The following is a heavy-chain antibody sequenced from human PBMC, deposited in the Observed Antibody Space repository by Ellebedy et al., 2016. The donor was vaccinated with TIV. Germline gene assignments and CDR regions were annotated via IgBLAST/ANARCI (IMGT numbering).Heavy chain of an antibody. D-gene: IGHD2-15*01. J-gene: IGHJ4*02. CDR2: ISGGVGNT. CDR3: AKGCGGSCYWEAY. CDR1: GFTFSNYV. Sequence: GESLKISCAASGFTFSNYVMSWVRPAPGKGLEWVSSISGGVGNTYYADSVKGRFTISRDNSKNTLYMQMNSLRAEDTAVYYCAKGCGGSCYWEAYWGQGTLVTVSS. V-gene: IGHV3-23*01.